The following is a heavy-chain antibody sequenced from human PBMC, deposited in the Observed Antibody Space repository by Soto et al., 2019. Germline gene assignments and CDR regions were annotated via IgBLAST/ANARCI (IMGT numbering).Heavy chain of an antibody. CDR1: GGSISSSSYY. D-gene: IGHD3-9*01. V-gene: IGHV4-39*01. J-gene: IGHJ5*02. CDR3: ARVKGYDILTGLNWFDP. Sequence: PSETLSLTCTVSGGSISSSSYYWGWIRQPPGKGLEWIGSIYYSGSTYYNPSLKSRVTISVDTSKNQFSLKLSSVTAADTAVYYCARVKGYDILTGLNWFDPWGQRTLVTVSS. CDR2: IYYSGST.